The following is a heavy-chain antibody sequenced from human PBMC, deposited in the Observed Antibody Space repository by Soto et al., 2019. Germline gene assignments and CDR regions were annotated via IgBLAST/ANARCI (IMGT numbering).Heavy chain of an antibody. CDR1: GFTVSNNY. CDR2: IYSGGYT. J-gene: IGHJ4*02. CDR3: ATHPGGGGY. Sequence: EVQLVESGGGLIQPGGSLRLSCAVSGFTVSNNYMSWVRQAPGKGLEGVSVIYSGGYTAYGDSVKGRFTISRDNSKNTLFLKMKTRSPADPAVYSWATHPGGGGYWGQGTLVTVSS. D-gene: IGHD3-10*01. V-gene: IGHV3-53*01.